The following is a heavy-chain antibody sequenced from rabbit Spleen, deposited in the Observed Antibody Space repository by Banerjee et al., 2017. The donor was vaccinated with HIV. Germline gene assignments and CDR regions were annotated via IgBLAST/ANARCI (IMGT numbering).Heavy chain of an antibody. CDR1: GFSFSNKAV. CDR2: INAVTGKA. D-gene: IGHD7-1*01. V-gene: IGHV1S45*01. CDR3: AREVEIYTGYVGYGVPNYGMDLWGL. Sequence: QEQLVESGGGLVKPEGSLKLSCTASGFSFSNKAVMCWVRQAPGKGLEWIACINAVTGKAVYANWAKGRFTFSKTSSTTVTLQMTSLTAADTATYFCAREVEIYTGYVGYGVPNYGMDLWGLWGQGTLVTVS. J-gene: IGHJ3*01.